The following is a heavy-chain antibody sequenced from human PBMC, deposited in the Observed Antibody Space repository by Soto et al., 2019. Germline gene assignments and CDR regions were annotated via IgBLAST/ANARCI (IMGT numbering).Heavy chain of an antibody. CDR3: ARRIVATIYYFDY. CDR1: GGSISSGGYY. V-gene: IGHV4-31*03. D-gene: IGHD5-12*01. J-gene: IGHJ4*02. Sequence: QVQLQEXGPGLVKPSQTLSLTCTVSGGSISSGGYYWSWIRQHPGKGLEWIAYIDYSGSTYYNPSLKSRVTISVDTSKNQFSLKLSSVTAADTAVYYCARRIVATIYYFDYWGQGTLVTVSS. CDR2: IDYSGST.